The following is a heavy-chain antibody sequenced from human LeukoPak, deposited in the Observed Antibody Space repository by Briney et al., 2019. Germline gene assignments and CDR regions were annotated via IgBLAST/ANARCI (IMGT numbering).Heavy chain of an antibody. D-gene: IGHD1-26*01. J-gene: IGHJ6*02. CDR1: GGSISSSSYY. CDR3: ARGRSNYYGMDV. V-gene: IGHV4-39*07. CDR2: IYYSGST. Sequence: SETLSLTCTVSGGSISSSSYYWGWIRQPPGKGLEWIGSIYYSGSTYYSPSLKSRVTMSVDTSKNLFSLKVGSVTAADTAVYYCARGRSNYYGMDVWGQGTTVTVSS.